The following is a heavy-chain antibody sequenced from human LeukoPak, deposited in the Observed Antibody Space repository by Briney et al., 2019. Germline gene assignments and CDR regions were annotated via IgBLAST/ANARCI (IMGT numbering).Heavy chain of an antibody. CDR1: GFPVSNNC. J-gene: IGHJ4*02. V-gene: IGHV3-53*01. Sequence: PGGSLRLSCAASGFPVSNNCMSWVRQAPGKGLEWVSVIHSGGATYYADSVKGRFTISRDNSKNTLYHQMNTLRAEDTAVNYCARGRGYGAYDWNDYWGQGTLVTVSS. CDR3: ARGRGYGAYDWNDY. D-gene: IGHD5-12*01. CDR2: IHSGGAT.